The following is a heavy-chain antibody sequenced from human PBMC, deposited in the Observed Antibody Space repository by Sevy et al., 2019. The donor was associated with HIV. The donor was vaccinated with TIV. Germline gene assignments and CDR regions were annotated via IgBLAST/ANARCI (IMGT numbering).Heavy chain of an antibody. CDR3: ARAGSSSNYYYYYGMDV. J-gene: IGHJ6*02. V-gene: IGHV3-30-3*01. D-gene: IGHD6-6*01. Sequence: GGSLRLSCAASGFTFSSYDMHWVRQAPGKGLEWVAVISYDGSNKYYADSVKGRFTISRDNSKNTLYLQMNSLRAEDTAVYYCARAGSSSNYYYYYGMDVWGQGTTVTVSS. CDR2: ISYDGSNK. CDR1: GFTFSSYD.